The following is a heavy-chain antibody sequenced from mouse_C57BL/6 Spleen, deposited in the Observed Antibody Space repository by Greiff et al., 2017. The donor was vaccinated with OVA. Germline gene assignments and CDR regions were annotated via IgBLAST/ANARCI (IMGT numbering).Heavy chain of an antibody. CDR2: ISDGGSYT. CDR1: GFTFSSYA. Sequence: EVKLVESGGGLVKPGGSLKLSCAASGFTFSSYAMSWVRQTPEKRLEWVANISDGGSYTYYPDNVKGRFTISRDNAKNNLYLQMSHLKSEDTAMYYCARDSSDGSSSWFAYWGQGTLVTVSA. J-gene: IGHJ3*01. CDR3: ARDSSDGSSSWFAY. V-gene: IGHV5-4*01. D-gene: IGHD1-1*01.